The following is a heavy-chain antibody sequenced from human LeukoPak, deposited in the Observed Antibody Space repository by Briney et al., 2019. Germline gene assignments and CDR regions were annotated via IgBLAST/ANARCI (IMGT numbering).Heavy chain of an antibody. CDR3: ARDFLLGYYGMDV. Sequence: SETLSLTCTVSGGSFSTHYWSWIRQPPGKGLEWIGEINYSGSTNYNPSLKSRVTISVDTSKNQFSLKLFSVTAADTAVYFCARDFLLGYYGMDVWGQGTTVTISS. CDR1: GGSFSTHY. D-gene: IGHD3-16*01. J-gene: IGHJ6*02. V-gene: IGHV4-59*11. CDR2: INYSGST.